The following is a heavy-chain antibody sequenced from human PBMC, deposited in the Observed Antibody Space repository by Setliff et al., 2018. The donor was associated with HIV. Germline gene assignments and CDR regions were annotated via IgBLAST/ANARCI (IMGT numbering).Heavy chain of an antibody. CDR1: GFTFSSYT. CDR3: MYGGRTATTH. V-gene: IGHV3-21*06. J-gene: IGHJ4*02. CDR2: TSSSSNSI. Sequence: PGGSLRLSCAISGFTFSSYTMHWVRQAPGKGLEWVSSTSSSSNSIYYTDSVKGRFTISRDNAKYSLYLQMNTLRVEDTAVYYCMYGGRTATTHWGQGTLVTVSS. D-gene: IGHD4-17*01.